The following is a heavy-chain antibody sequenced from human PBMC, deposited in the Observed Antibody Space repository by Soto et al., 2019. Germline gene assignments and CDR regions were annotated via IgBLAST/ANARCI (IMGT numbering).Heavy chain of an antibody. CDR2: IYSGGST. J-gene: IGHJ3*02. CDR1: GFTVSSNY. CDR3: ARDYDILTGYPDAFDI. V-gene: IGHV3-66*01. Sequence: PGGSLRLSCAASGFTVSSNYMSWVRQAPGKGLEWVSVIYSGGSTYYADSVKGRFTISRDNSKNTLYLQMNSLRAEDTAVHYCARDYDILTGYPDAFDIWGQGTMVTVSS. D-gene: IGHD3-9*01.